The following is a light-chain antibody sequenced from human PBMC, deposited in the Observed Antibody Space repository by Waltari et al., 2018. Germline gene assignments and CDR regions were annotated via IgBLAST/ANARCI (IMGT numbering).Light chain of an antibody. CDR2: DAS. V-gene: IGKV3-11*01. CDR3: QQRSSWTPHT. CDR1: QSVGNS. J-gene: IGKJ2*01. Sequence: EIVLPQSPATLSLSPGDTATLSCRASQSVGNSLAWYQQKPGQPPRLLIYDASTRATGISARFRGSGSGTDFTLTISSLEAEDFAIYYCQQRSSWTPHTFGQGARLEMK.